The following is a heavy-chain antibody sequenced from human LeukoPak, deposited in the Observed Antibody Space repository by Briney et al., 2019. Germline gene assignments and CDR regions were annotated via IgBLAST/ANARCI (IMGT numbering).Heavy chain of an antibody. CDR2: IKQEGSEQ. CDR3: AGGEFWFLYYFDY. D-gene: IGHD3-10*01. CDR1: GFTFSSYW. Sequence: GGSLRLSCAASGFTFSSYWMSWVRQAPGEGLEWVANIKQEGSEQYYVDSVKGRFTISRDNAKNSLYLQMNSLRAEDTAVYFCAGGEFWFLYYFDYWGQGTLVTVSS. J-gene: IGHJ4*02. V-gene: IGHV3-7*03.